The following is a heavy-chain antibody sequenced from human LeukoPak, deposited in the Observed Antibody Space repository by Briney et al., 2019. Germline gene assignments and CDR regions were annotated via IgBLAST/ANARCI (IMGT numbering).Heavy chain of an antibody. CDR3: YYYGSGSYGSY. Sequence: SETLSLTCTVSGGSISSYYWSWIRQPPGKGLEWIGYIYYSGSTNYNPSLKSRVTISVDTSKNQFSLKLRSVTAADTAVYYCYYYGSGSYGSYWGQGTLVTVSS. CDR1: GGSISSYY. J-gene: IGHJ4*02. CDR2: IYYSGST. V-gene: IGHV4-59*08. D-gene: IGHD3-10*01.